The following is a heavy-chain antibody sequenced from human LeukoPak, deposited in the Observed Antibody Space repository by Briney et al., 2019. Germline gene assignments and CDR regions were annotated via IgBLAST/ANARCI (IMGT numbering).Heavy chain of an antibody. V-gene: IGHV3-49*04. CDR1: GFTFGDYA. J-gene: IGHJ3*02. CDR3: TRDGSSSWYSAFDI. D-gene: IGHD6-13*01. CDR2: IRSKAYGGTT. Sequence: GGSLRLSCTASGFTFGDYAMSWVRQAPGKGLEWVGFIRSKAYGGTTEYAASVKGRFTISRDDSKSIAYLQMNNLKTEDTAVYYCTRDGSSSWYSAFDIWGQGTMVTVSS.